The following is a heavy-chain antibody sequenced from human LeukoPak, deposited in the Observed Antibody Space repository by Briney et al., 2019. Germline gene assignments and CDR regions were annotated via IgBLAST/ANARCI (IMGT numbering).Heavy chain of an antibody. CDR1: GFTVSSNY. CDR3: ARYYDSSGYTQGAFDI. D-gene: IGHD3-22*01. Sequence: GGSLRLSCAASGFTVSSNYMSWVRQAPGKGLEWVSSFYRGISTYYADSVKGRFTTSRDHSKNTVYLQMDSLRPEDTAVYYCARYYDSSGYTQGAFDIWGQGTVVTVS. V-gene: IGHV3-66*02. CDR2: FYRGIST. J-gene: IGHJ3*02.